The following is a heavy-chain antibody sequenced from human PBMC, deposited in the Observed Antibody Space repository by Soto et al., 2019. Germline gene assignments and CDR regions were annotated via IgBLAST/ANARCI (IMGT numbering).Heavy chain of an antibody. D-gene: IGHD3-10*01. Sequence: QVPLVQSGAEVKKPGASVKVSCKASGYTFTSYDINWVRHATGKELDWMGWMNPNSGQTGYAPKFQGRVTITRNTSRCTAYVQMSSLRSDHTAVYYCERVLQWFGSLSNWFDSWCQGTLVTVT. CDR1: GYTFTSYD. CDR3: ERVLQWFGSLSNWFDS. CDR2: MNPNSGQT. V-gene: IGHV1-8*01. J-gene: IGHJ5*01.